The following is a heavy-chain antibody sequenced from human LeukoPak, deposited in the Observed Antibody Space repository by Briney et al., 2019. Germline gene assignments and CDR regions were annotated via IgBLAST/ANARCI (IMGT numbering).Heavy chain of an antibody. CDR1: GYTFTGYY. V-gene: IGHV1-2*02. CDR3: ARDGTLVGATSYYFDY. J-gene: IGHJ4*02. Sequence: ASVKVSCKASGYTFTGYYMHWVRQAPGQGLEWMGWINPNSGGTNYAQKFKGRVTMTRDTSISTAYMELNRLRSDDTAVYYCARDGTLVGATSYYFDYWGQGTLVTVSS. D-gene: IGHD1-26*01. CDR2: INPNSGGT.